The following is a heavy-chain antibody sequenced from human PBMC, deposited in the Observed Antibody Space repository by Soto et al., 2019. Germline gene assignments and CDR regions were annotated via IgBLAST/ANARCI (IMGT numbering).Heavy chain of an antibody. CDR3: ARDLYYGENYGMDV. Sequence: SETLSLTCTVSGGSISSGGYYWTWIRQHPGKGLEWIGYIYYTGSAYYNPSLKTRLTLSIDTSRSQFSLKLSSVTTADTAVYYCARDLYYGENYGMDVWGQGTTVTVSS. CDR1: GGSISSGGYY. D-gene: IGHD4-17*01. J-gene: IGHJ6*02. CDR2: IYYTGSA. V-gene: IGHV4-31*03.